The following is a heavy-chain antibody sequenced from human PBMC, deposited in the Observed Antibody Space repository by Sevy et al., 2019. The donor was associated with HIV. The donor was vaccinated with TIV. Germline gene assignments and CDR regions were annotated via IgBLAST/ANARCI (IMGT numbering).Heavy chain of an antibody. CDR3: AREISGYSYGNNYFDY. CDR2: ISSSSSYI. J-gene: IGHJ4*02. V-gene: IGHV3-21*01. D-gene: IGHD5-18*01. CDR1: GFTFSSYS. Sequence: GGSLRLSCAASGFTFSSYSMNWVRQAPGKGLEWVSSISSSSSYIYYADSVKGRFTISRDNAKNSLYLQMNSLRAEDTAVYYCAREISGYSYGNNYFDYWGQGTLVTVS.